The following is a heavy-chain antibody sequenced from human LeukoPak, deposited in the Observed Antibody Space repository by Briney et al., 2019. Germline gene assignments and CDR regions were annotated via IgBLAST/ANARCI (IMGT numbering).Heavy chain of an antibody. J-gene: IGHJ4*02. CDR3: VRGPSPGIAVARLGY. CDR1: GFTFSTYW. V-gene: IGHV3-74*01. D-gene: IGHD6-19*01. Sequence: GGSLRLSCAASGFTFSTYWMHWVRQAPGKGLAWVSRTNSDGSTTNYADSVKGRFTISRDNAKNTLYLQMNSLRAEDTAVYYCVRGPSPGIAVARLGYWGQGTLVTVSS. CDR2: TNSDGSTT.